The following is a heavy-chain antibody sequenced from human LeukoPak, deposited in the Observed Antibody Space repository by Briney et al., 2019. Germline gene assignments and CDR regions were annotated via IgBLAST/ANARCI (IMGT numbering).Heavy chain of an antibody. CDR1: GGSFSGYY. V-gene: IGHV4-34*01. CDR3: ARTRGNSFLYYYGMDV. D-gene: IGHD4-23*01. J-gene: IGHJ6*02. Sequence: PSETLSLTCAVYGGSFSGYYWSWIRQPPGKGLEWIGEINHSGSTNYNPSLKSRVTISVDTSKSQFSLKLSSVTAADTAVYYCARTRGNSFLYYYGMDVWGQGTTVTVSS. CDR2: INHSGST.